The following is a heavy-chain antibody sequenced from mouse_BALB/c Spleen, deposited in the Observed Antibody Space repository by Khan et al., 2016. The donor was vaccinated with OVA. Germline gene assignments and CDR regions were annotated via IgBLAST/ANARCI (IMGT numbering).Heavy chain of an antibody. CDR3: TRGDPGSLDY. V-gene: IGHV1-69*02. CDR2: IYPSDSYT. D-gene: IGHD2-13*01. J-gene: IGHJ2*01. CDR1: GYTFTNHW. Sequence: QVQLQQPGAELVRPGASVKLSCQASGYTFTNHWVNWVKQRPGQGLEWIGNIYPSDSYTNYNHHFKDKATLTVDKSSSAAYMQLSSPTSEDSAVYYCTRGDPGSLDYWGQGTTLTVSS.